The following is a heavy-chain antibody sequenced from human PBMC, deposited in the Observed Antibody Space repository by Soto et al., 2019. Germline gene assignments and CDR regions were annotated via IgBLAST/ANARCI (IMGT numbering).Heavy chain of an antibody. V-gene: IGHV5-51*01. CDR2: IYCGDSQT. J-gene: IGHJ5*02. CDR1: GYALAGYW. Sequence: PGESLKISCKGSGYALAGYWIGWVRQMPGIGLEWMGIIYCGDSQTKYNPSFQDQVIMSVDKSIHTAYLQWTSLKASDTAIYYCVRVNSPSLPPWFDPWGQGTQVTVSS. D-gene: IGHD4-4*01. CDR3: VRVNSPSLPPWFDP.